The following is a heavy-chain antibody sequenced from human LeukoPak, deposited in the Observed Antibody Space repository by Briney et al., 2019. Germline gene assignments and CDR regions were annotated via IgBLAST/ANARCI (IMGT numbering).Heavy chain of an antibody. V-gene: IGHV4-34*01. CDR1: GGSFSGYY. CDR3: ARGPSNSTYYDFWSGSRTFDY. D-gene: IGHD3-3*01. CDR2: INHSGST. Sequence: PSETLSLTCAVYGGSFSGYYWSWIRQPPGKGLEWIGEINHSGSTNYNPSLKSRVTISVDTSKNQFSLKLSSVTAADTAVYYCARGPSNSTYYDFWSGSRTFDYWGQGTLVIVSS. J-gene: IGHJ4*02.